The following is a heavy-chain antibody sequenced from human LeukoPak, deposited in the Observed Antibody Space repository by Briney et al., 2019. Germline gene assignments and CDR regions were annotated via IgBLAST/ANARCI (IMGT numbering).Heavy chain of an antibody. D-gene: IGHD6-13*01. CDR1: GFTVSSNY. Sequence: GGCLRLSCAASGFTVSSNYMSWVRQAPGKGLEWVSVIYSGGRTYSADSVKGRFTISRDNSKNTLYLQMNSLRAEDAAVYYCARDLIAAAGTGYYYGMDVWGQGTTVTVSS. CDR3: ARDLIAAAGTGYYYGMDV. J-gene: IGHJ6*02. V-gene: IGHV3-53*01. CDR2: IYSGGRT.